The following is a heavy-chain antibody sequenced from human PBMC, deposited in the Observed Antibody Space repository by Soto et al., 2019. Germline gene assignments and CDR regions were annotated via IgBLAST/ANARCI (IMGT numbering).Heavy chain of an antibody. CDR2: ISPYNGHT. CDR1: GYTFTGYG. V-gene: IGHV1-18*01. D-gene: IGHD6-19*01. Sequence: EASVKVSCKASGYTFTGYGVTWVRQAPGQGLEWVGWISPYNGHTNYAQKLQGRVSMTTDTSTSTAYMEMTGLRSDDTAVYYCLAVAGKGYFQYWGQGTPVTVSS. CDR3: LAVAGKGYFQY. J-gene: IGHJ1*01.